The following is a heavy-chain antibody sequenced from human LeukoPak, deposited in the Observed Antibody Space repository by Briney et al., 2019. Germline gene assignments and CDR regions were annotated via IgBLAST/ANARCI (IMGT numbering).Heavy chain of an antibody. V-gene: IGHV4-31*03. J-gene: IGHJ4*02. CDR2: IYYSGST. CDR1: GGSISSGGYY. Sequence: TSETLSLTCTVSGGSISSGGYYWSWIRQHPGKGLEWIGYIYYSGSTYYNPSLKSRVTISVDTSKNQFSLKLSSVTAADTAVYYCALGGTDYYDSSGLLGYWGQGTLVTVSS. CDR3: ALGGTDYYDSSGLLGY. D-gene: IGHD3-22*01.